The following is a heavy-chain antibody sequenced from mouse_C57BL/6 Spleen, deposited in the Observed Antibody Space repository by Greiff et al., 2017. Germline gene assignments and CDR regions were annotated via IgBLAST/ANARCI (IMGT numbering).Heavy chain of an antibody. D-gene: IGHD2-3*01. V-gene: IGHV1-72*01. J-gene: IGHJ3*01. Sequence: QVQLQQPGAELVKPGASVKLSCKASGYTFTSYWMHWVKQRPGRGLEWIGRIDPNSGGTKYNEKFKSKATLTVDKPSSTAYMQLSSLTSEDSAVYYCERSGDGYYVIFMAYWGQGTLVTVSA. CDR2: IDPNSGGT. CDR1: GYTFTSYW. CDR3: ERSGDGYYVIFMAY.